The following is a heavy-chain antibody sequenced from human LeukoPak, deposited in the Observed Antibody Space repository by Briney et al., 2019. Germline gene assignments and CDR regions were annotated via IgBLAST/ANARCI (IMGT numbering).Heavy chain of an antibody. CDR1: GFTFSSYE. CDR2: ISSSGSTI. D-gene: IGHD5-18*01. CDR3: AKTADFSGYSYGPTSQYYFDY. Sequence: PGGSLRLSCAASGFTFSSYEMNWVRQAPGKGLEWVSYISSSGSTIYYADSVKGRFTISRDNSKNTLYLQMNSLRAEDTAVYYCAKTADFSGYSYGPTSQYYFDYWGQGTLVTVSS. J-gene: IGHJ4*02. V-gene: IGHV3-48*03.